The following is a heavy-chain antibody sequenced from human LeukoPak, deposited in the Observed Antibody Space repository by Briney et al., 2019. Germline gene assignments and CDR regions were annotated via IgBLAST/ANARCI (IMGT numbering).Heavy chain of an antibody. D-gene: IGHD1-1*01. CDR2: IRHSDGNT. CDR1: GFTFNIYT. Sequence: GGTLRLSCAASGFTFNIYTMYWVRQAPGKGLEWVSGIRHSDGNTYYADSVKGRFTISSDKSKNTLFLQMNSLRAEDTALYYCAKGLETESRLDSWGQGTLVTVSS. J-gene: IGHJ4*02. CDR3: AKGLETESRLDS. V-gene: IGHV3-23*01.